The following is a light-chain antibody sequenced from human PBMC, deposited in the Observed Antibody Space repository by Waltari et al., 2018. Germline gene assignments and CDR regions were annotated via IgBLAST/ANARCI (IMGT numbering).Light chain of an antibody. J-gene: IGKJ1*01. Sequence: DAQMTQSPSSLSASVGDRVTITCRASQTISKLAWYHQKPGKAPKLLNYKAANLESGVPSRFSGSGSGTEFTLTISSLQPDDFATYHCQDYTWYWTFGQGTKVDI. CDR2: KAA. CDR1: QTISK. CDR3: QDYTWYWT. V-gene: IGKV1-5*03.